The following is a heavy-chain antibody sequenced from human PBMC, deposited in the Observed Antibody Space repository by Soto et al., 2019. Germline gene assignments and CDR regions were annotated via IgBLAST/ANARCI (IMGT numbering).Heavy chain of an antibody. J-gene: IGHJ4*02. CDR1: GFTFSTYG. CDR3: ARGWGGYSLDY. Sequence: EVQLLESGGGLAQPGGSLRLSCAGSGFTFSTYGISWVRQAPGKGLELEWVSAISGSGTSTYYADSVMGRFTISRDNSKNTLYLQMNSLRAEDTAVYYCARGWGGYSLDYWGQGILVTVSS. V-gene: IGHV3-23*01. CDR2: ISGSGTST. D-gene: IGHD2-21*01.